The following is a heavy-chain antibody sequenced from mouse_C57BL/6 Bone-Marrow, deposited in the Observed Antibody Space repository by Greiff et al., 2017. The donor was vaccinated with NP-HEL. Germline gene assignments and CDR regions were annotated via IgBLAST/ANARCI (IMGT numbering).Heavy chain of an antibody. Sequence: EVQGVESGGGLVQPKGSLKLSCAASGFSFNTYAMNWVRQAPGKGVEWVARIRSKSNNYATYYADSVKDRFTISRDDSESMLYLQMNNLKTEDTAMYYCVREGDDYERADFFAYWGQGTLVTVSA. J-gene: IGHJ3*01. CDR3: VREGDDYERADFFAY. D-gene: IGHD2-4*01. V-gene: IGHV10-1*01. CDR2: IRSKSNNYAT. CDR1: GFSFNTYA.